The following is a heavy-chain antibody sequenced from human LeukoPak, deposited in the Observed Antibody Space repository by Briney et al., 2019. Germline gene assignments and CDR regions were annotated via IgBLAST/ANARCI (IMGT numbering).Heavy chain of an antibody. Sequence: PGGSLRLSCAASGFTFSSYGMHWVRQAPGKGLEWVAFIRYDGSNKYYADSVKGRFTISRDNSKNTLYLQMNSLRAEDTAVYYCAKDREYGSGSSFDYWGQGTLVIVSS. CDR3: AKDREYGSGSSFDY. D-gene: IGHD3-10*01. J-gene: IGHJ4*02. V-gene: IGHV3-30*02. CDR1: GFTFSSYG. CDR2: IRYDGSNK.